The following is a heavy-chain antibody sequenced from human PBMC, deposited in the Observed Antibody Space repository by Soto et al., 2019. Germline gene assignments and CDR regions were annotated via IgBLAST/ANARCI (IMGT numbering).Heavy chain of an antibody. Sequence: QVQLEQSGAEVKKPGSSIKVSCKASGDTFDDLVINWVRQAPGQGLEWMGGFIPIFAKANYAQKFQGRVPIDADKSTSTVYMELSSLKSEDTAVFYCAAGRRGGYGSYSYSLGVWGQGTTFNV. CDR1: GDTFDDLV. J-gene: IGHJ6*02. CDR2: FIPIFAKA. D-gene: IGHD3-10*01. V-gene: IGHV1-69*06. CDR3: AAGRRGGYGSYSYSLGV.